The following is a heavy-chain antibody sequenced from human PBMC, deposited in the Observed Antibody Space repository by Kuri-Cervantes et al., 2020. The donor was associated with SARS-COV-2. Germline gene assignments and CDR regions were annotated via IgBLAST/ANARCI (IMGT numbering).Heavy chain of an antibody. J-gene: IGHJ4*02. Sequence: GGSLRLSCAASGFTFSSYAMSWVRQAPGKGLEWASAISGSGGSTYYADSVKGRFTISRDNSKNTLYLQMTSLRAEDTAVYYCAKDEGPYSSGWYAFDYWGQGTLVTVSS. D-gene: IGHD6-19*01. CDR2: ISGSGGST. CDR1: GFTFSSYA. V-gene: IGHV3-23*01. CDR3: AKDEGPYSSGWYAFDY.